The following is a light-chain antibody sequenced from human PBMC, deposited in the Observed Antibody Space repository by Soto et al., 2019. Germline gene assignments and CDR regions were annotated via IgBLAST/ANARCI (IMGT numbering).Light chain of an antibody. CDR3: QQYYSYPRT. CDR2: AAS. V-gene: IGKV1-8*01. J-gene: IGKJ1*01. Sequence: AIRMTQSPSSFSASTGDRVTITCRASQGISSYLAWYQQKPGKAPKLLIYAASTLQSGVPSRFSGSGSGTXXXXXXXXXXXXXFATYYCQQYYSYPRTFGQXTKVEIK. CDR1: QGISSY.